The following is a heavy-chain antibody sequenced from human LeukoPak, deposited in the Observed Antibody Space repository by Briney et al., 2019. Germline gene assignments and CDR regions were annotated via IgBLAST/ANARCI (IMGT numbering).Heavy chain of an antibody. V-gene: IGHV3-23*01. J-gene: IGHJ3*02. CDR1: GFTFSSYA. Sequence: GGSLRLSCAASGFTFSSYAMSWVRRAPGKGLEWVSAISGSGGSTYYADSVKGRFTISRDNSKNTLYLQMNSLRAEDTAVYYCAKDIFMVGATNAFDIWGQGTMVTVSS. D-gene: IGHD1-26*01. CDR2: ISGSGGST. CDR3: AKDIFMVGATNAFDI.